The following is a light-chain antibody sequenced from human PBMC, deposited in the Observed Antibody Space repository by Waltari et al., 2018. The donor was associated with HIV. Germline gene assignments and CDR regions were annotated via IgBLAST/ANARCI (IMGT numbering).Light chain of an antibody. Sequence: QSALTQPASVSGSPGQSITISCNGTSSDVGGYNHVSWYQQHPGKAPKLMIYAVSNRPSGVSNRFSGSKSGNTASLTISGLQAEDEADYYCSSYTSSRSYVFGTGTRVTV. J-gene: IGLJ1*01. CDR3: SSYTSSRSYV. CDR2: AVS. V-gene: IGLV2-14*03. CDR1: SSDVGGYNH.